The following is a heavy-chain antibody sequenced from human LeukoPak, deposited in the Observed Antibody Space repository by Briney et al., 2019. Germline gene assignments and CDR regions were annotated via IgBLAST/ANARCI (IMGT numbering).Heavy chain of an antibody. CDR2: IKQDGSDK. Sequence: GGALRLSCAASGFIFSYSLMSWVRQAPGKGLEWVANIKQDGSDKYYADSVKGRFAISRDNAKKSLDLQMNSLRAEDTAVYYCARYRGKGLSWPLDVWGQGTMVTVSS. J-gene: IGHJ3*01. CDR3: ARYRGKGLSWPLDV. D-gene: IGHD1-26*01. CDR1: GFIFSYSL. V-gene: IGHV3-7*01.